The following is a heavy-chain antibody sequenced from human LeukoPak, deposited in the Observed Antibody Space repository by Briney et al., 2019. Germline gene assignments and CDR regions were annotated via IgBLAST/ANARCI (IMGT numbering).Heavy chain of an antibody. CDR3: ARDTNYDSSGYYLTFAFDI. Sequence: GGSLRLSCAASGFTFSNYWMDWVRQAPGQGLEWVANINQDGSEKYYVDSVKGRFTISRDNAKNTLYLQMNSLRAEDTAVYYCARDTNYDSSGYYLTFAFDIWGQGTMVTVSS. D-gene: IGHD3-22*01. J-gene: IGHJ3*02. CDR2: INQDGSEK. V-gene: IGHV3-7*01. CDR1: GFTFSNYW.